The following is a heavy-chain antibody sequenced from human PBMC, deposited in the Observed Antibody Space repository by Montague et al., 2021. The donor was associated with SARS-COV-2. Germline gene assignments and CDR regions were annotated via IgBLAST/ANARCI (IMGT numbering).Heavy chain of an antibody. CDR1: GGSISSYY. CDR3: ARDRRFLEWPGLYYYYGMTS. V-gene: IGHV4-59*01. CDR2: IYYSGST. D-gene: IGHD3-3*01. J-gene: IGHJ6*02. Sequence: SETLSLICTVSGGSISSYYWSWIRQPPGKGLEWIGYIYYSGSTNYNPSLKSRVTISVDTSKNQFSLKLSSVTAADTAVYYCARDRRFLEWPGLYYYYGMTSGAKGPRSPSP.